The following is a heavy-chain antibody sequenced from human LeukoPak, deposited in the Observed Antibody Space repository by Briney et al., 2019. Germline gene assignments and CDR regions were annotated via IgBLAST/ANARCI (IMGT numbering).Heavy chain of an antibody. Sequence: PGGSLRLSSAASGFSVSAYGMHWVRQAPGKGLEWIAFIRYDGSNKYYADSVKGRLTISRDNAKNTLYLQMYSLRAEDTAVYYCVKDYTRGGNYLNDAFDIWGPGTMVAVSS. J-gene: IGHJ3*02. V-gene: IGHV3-30*02. CDR3: VKDYTRGGNYLNDAFDI. CDR2: IRYDGSNK. CDR1: GFSVSAYG. D-gene: IGHD1-26*01.